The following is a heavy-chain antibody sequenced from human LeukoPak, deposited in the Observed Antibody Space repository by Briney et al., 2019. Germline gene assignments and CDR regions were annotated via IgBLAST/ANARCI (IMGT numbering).Heavy chain of an antibody. J-gene: IGHJ6*02. CDR1: GGSISSYY. V-gene: IGHV4-59*12. D-gene: IGHD3-16*02. CDR2: MYYSGSS. Sequence: PSETLSLTCTVSGGSISSYYWSWIRQPPGKGLEWIGSMYYSGSSFYNPSLKSRVAISVDTSKNQLSLKLSSVTAADTAVYYCARGPPAVINPVYYYYGMDVWGQGTTVTVSS. CDR3: ARGPPAVINPVYYYYGMDV.